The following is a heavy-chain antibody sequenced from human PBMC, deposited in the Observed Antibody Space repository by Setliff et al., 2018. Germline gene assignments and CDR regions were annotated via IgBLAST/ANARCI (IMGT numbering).Heavy chain of an antibody. Sequence: SVKVSCKVSGGAFTSHGVSWVRQAPGQGLERMGGIIPLSDITSYAQTLQGRVTITADKSTNTVNMELSSLRSEDTAVYYCARDAEERGSSVTQGAHYFDYWGQGTLVTVSS. CDR3: ARDAEERGSSVTQGAHYFDY. J-gene: IGHJ4*02. D-gene: IGHD4-17*01. CDR1: GGAFTSHG. V-gene: IGHV1-69*10. CDR2: IIPLSDIT.